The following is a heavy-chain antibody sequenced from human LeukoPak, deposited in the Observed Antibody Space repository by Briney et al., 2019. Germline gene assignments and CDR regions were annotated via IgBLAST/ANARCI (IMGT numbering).Heavy chain of an antibody. J-gene: IGHJ4*02. CDR2: INHSGST. Sequence: SEPLSLPCAVYGRSFNDHYWSWVRQPPGKGLEWIGEINHSGSTNYTPSLKSRDTISVDTSRNQYSLKLSSVSVADTAVYYCARRLMDTGRSRLDGWGQGTLVTVSS. CDR3: ARRLMDTGRSRLDG. CDR1: GRSFNDHY. V-gene: IGHV4-34*01. D-gene: IGHD3-10*01.